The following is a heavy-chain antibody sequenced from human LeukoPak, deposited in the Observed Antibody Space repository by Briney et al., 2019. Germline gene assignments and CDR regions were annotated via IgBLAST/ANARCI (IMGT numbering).Heavy chain of an antibody. CDR1: GDSVSSNSVA. CDR3: ARERYYFDY. V-gene: IGHV6-1*01. Sequence: SQTLSLTCAISGDSVSSNSVAWNWIRQSPSRGLEWLGWTYYRSKWNNEYAESVRSRITINPDTSKNQFSLQLDSVTPEDTAVYYCARERYYFDYWGQGTLVTVSS. J-gene: IGHJ4*02. CDR2: TYYRSKWNN.